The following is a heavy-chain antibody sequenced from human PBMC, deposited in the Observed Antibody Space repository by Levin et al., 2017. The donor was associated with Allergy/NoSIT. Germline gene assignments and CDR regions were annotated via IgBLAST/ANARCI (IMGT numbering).Heavy chain of an antibody. CDR3: AREPHGSWPYYFDS. Sequence: GGSLRLSCAASGFTFSSYSMHWVRQAPGKGLEWVAIISYDGSNKYYADSVKGRFTISRDNSKNTLYLQMNSLRAEDTAVFYCAREPHGSWPYYFDSWGQGTLVTVSS. V-gene: IGHV3-30-3*01. CDR2: ISYDGSNK. CDR1: GFTFSSYS. D-gene: IGHD6-13*01. J-gene: IGHJ4*02.